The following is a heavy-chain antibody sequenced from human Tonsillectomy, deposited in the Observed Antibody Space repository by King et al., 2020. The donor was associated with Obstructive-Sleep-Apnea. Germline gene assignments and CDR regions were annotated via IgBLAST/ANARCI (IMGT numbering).Heavy chain of an antibody. CDR1: GYTFTNYG. J-gene: IGHJ4*02. CDR3: ARVHTTASADTLDY. Sequence: QLVQSGAEVKKPGASVKVSCKASGYTFTNYGVTWVRQAPGQGLEWMGRSSAYIGNANYEQKYQGRVTMTTDTSTSTAYMDLRSLRSDDTAVYFCARVHTTASADTLDYWGQGTLVTVSS. D-gene: IGHD4-11*01. CDR2: SSAYIGNA. V-gene: IGHV1-18*01.